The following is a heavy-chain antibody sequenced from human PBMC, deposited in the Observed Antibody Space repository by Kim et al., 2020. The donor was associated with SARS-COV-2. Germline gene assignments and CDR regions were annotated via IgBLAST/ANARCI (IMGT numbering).Heavy chain of an antibody. CDR1: GFIFSDYG. CDR3: AKDMMDYSSSWRLDY. Sequence: GGSLRLSCAASGFIFSDYGMTWVRQAPGKGLEWVSAISGPGGSTYYADSVKGRFTISKDFSKNTLSLQMNNLRDEETAVYYCAKDMMDYSSSWRLDYWGQGTRVTVSS. V-gene: IGHV3-23*01. CDR2: ISGPGGST. J-gene: IGHJ4*02. D-gene: IGHD6-13*01.